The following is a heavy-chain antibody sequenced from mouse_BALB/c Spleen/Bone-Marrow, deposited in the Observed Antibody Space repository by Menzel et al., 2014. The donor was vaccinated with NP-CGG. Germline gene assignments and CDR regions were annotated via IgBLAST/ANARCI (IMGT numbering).Heavy chain of an antibody. J-gene: IGHJ2*01. D-gene: IGHD1-2*01. V-gene: IGHV6-6*01. CDR3: TSYYGYY. CDR1: GFTFSDAW. Sequence: VAESGGCLVQRGGSMKLSCAASGFTFSDAWMDWVRQSPEIGLEWVAEIINKANNLAAYFSESVKGKYTISRDDSKSSVYLQMIILRPIDTGIYYSTSYYGYYWGQGTTLTVSS. CDR2: IINKANNLAA.